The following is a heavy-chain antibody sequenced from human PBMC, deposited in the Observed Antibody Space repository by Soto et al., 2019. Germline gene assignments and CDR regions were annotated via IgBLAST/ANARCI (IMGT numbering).Heavy chain of an antibody. CDR3: GRDRREYSYGYAGYFDY. Sequence: ASVKVSFKASGGTFSSYAISWVRQAPGQGLEWMGWINPNSGGTNYAQKFQGWVTMTRDTSISTAYMELSRLRSDDTAVYYCGRDRREYSYGYAGYFDYWGQGTLVTVSS. D-gene: IGHD5-18*01. V-gene: IGHV1-2*04. J-gene: IGHJ4*02. CDR1: GGTFSSYA. CDR2: INPNSGGT.